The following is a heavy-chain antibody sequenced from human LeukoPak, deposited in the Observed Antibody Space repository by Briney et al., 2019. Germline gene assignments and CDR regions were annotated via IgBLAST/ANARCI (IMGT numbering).Heavy chain of an antibody. D-gene: IGHD6-13*01. V-gene: IGHV3-7*02. Sequence: PGGSLRLSCAASGFTFSSYWMTWVRQAPGKGLEWVGNIKNDGSDKFYVDSVKGRFTISRDNAKDSLYLEMNSLRAEDTAVYYCVRSITAAYLDYWGQGTLVTVSS. CDR3: VRSITAAYLDY. CDR1: GFTFSSYW. J-gene: IGHJ4*02. CDR2: IKNDGSDK.